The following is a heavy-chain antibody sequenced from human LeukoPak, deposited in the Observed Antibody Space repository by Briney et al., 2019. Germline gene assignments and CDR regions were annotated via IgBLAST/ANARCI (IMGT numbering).Heavy chain of an antibody. J-gene: IGHJ4*02. CDR3: AKESDPVRQWLVDY. Sequence: GGSLRLSCAASGFTFSSYAMSWVRQAPGKGLEWVSAISGSGGSTYYADSVKGPFTISRDNSKITLNLKIISLRAKDADFYYCAKESDPVRQWLVDYWGQGTLVTVSS. CDR1: GFTFSSYA. D-gene: IGHD6-19*01. V-gene: IGHV3-23*01. CDR2: ISGSGGST.